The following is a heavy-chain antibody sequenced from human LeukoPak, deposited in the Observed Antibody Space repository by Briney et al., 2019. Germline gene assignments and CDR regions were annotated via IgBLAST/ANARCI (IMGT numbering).Heavy chain of an antibody. V-gene: IGHV3-9*01. J-gene: IGHJ4*02. CDR1: GFTFDDYA. CDR2: ISWNSGSI. D-gene: IGHD6-13*01. Sequence: GGSLRLSCAASGFTFDDYAMHWVRQAPGKGLEWVSGISWNSGSIGYADSVKGRFTISRDNAKNSLYLQMNSLRAEDTALYYCAKGTGYSSSWDFYNFDYWGQGTLVTVSS. CDR3: AKGTGYSSSWDFYNFDY.